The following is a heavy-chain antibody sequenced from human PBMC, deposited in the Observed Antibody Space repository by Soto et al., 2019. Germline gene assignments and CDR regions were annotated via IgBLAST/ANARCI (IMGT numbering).Heavy chain of an antibody. CDR3: ARYPNSLNYWFDP. CDR2: ITPIFDTT. Sequence: QIHLVQSGAEVKKPGSSVKISCKASGGTFSNYAISWVRQAPGQGLEWMGGITPIFDTTNYAQKFQGRLTITADTSTSTAYMELSGLRSDDTAIYFCARYPNSLNYWFDPWGQGTLVTVSS. CDR1: GGTFSNYA. J-gene: IGHJ5*02. D-gene: IGHD3-9*01. V-gene: IGHV1-69*06.